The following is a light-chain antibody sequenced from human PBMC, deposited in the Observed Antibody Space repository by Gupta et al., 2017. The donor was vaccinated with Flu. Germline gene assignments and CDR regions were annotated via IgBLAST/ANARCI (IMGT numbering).Light chain of an antibody. Sequence: QLVLTQSPSASASLGASVKLPCTLSSGHSNYAIAWHQQRPEKGPRYLMNLKSDGSHSKGDGIPDRFSGSSSGAERYLTISSLQSEDEADYYCQTWGTGIWVFGGGTKLTVL. CDR3: QTWGTGIWV. J-gene: IGLJ3*02. CDR1: SGHSNYA. V-gene: IGLV4-69*01. CDR2: LKSDGSH.